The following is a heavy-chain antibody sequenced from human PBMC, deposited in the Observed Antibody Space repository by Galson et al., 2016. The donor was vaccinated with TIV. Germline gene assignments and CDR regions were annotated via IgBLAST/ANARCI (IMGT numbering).Heavy chain of an antibody. V-gene: IGHV1-69*13. CDR3: ARGGGYDDSSGYYV. CDR1: GDTFSSYA. Sequence: SVKVSCKASGDTFSSYAISWVRQAPGQGLEWMGRIIGIFGSPNYSQKFQGRVTISPDEFTSTAYMELSNLRSEDTAVYYCARGGGYDDSSGYYVWGQGTLVTVSS. D-gene: IGHD3-22*01. CDR2: IIGIFGSP. J-gene: IGHJ4*02.